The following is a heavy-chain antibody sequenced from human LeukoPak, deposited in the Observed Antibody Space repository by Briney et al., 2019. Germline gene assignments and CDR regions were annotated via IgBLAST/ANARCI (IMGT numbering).Heavy chain of an antibody. CDR1: GYSISSGYY. CDR3: ARVALLWFGEFNGGYFDY. CDR2: IYHSGST. V-gene: IGHV4-38-2*02. Sequence: SETLSLTCTVSGYSISSGYYWGWIRQPPGKGLEWIGSIYHSGSTYYNPSLKSRVTISVDTSKNQFSLKLSSVTAADTAVYYCARVALLWFGEFNGGYFDYWGQGTLVTVSS. D-gene: IGHD3-10*01. J-gene: IGHJ4*02.